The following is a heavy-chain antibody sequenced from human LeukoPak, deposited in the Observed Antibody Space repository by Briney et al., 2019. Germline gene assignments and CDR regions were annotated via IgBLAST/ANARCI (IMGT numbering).Heavy chain of an antibody. CDR2: INAVNRNT. J-gene: IGHJ4*02. V-gene: IGHV1-3*01. Sequence: ASVTVSCKASGYTFTNYAMHWVRQAPGQRPEWMGWINAVNRNTEYSQQFPHRVTIPSDLSANTAYLELSSLTSEDTAVHYCARGSYYYGSGSFLGSDYWGQGPLVTVSS. D-gene: IGHD3-10*01. CDR3: ARGSYYYGSGSFLGSDY. CDR1: GYTFTNYA.